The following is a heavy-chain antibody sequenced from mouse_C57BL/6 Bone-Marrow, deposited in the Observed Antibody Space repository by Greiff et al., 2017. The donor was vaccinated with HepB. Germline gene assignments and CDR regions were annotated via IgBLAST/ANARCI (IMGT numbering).Heavy chain of an antibody. J-gene: IGHJ1*03. V-gene: IGHV1-55*01. CDR1: GYTFTSYW. Sequence: QVQLQQPGAGLVKPGASVKMSCKASGYTFTSYWITWVKQRPGQGLEWIGDIYPGSGSTNYNEKFKSKATLTVDTSSSTAYMQLSSLTSEDSAVYYCVLYYYGSSSWYFDVWGTGTTVTVSS. D-gene: IGHD1-1*01. CDR3: VLYYYGSSSWYFDV. CDR2: IYPGSGST.